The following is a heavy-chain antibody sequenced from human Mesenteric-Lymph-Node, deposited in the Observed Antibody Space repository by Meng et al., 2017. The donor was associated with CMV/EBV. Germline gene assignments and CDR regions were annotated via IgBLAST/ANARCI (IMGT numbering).Heavy chain of an antibody. CDR1: GLTLSDSY. CDR2: ISDSGYTM. J-gene: IGHJ5*02. Sequence: GGSLRLSCAASGLTLSDSYTNWIRQAPGKGLEWLSYISDSGYTMYYTDSVKGRFTISRDNANNSVYLEMNSLRAEDTAVYYCARGRGFFSFDPWGQGTLVTVSS. D-gene: IGHD3-10*01. V-gene: IGHV3-11*04. CDR3: ARGRGFFSFDP.